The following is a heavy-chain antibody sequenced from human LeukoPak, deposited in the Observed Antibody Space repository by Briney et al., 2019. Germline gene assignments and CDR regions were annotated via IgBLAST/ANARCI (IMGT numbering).Heavy chain of an antibody. V-gene: IGHV4-61*08. J-gene: IGHJ4*02. CDR3: ARHPFATPFDY. CDR1: GGSISSGGYY. Sequence: PSETLSLTCTVSGGSISSGGYYWSWIRQHPGKGLEWIGYIYHSGDTNHNPSLKSRVTISTDTSKNQFSLELSSVTAADTAVYYCARHPFATPFDYWGQGILVTVSS. CDR2: IYHSGDT. D-gene: IGHD2-15*01.